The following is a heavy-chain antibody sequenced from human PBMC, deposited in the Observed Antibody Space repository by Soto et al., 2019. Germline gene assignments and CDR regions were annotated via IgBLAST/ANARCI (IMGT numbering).Heavy chain of an antibody. J-gene: IGHJ6*02. Sequence: GGSLRLSCAASGFTFSDYYIHWIRRAPGKGLEWISYISGNGEIIQYAASARGRFTISRDNAENSVYLEMDSLRAEDTAVYYCARQVTTPNYYYGMDVWGQGTTVTVSS. V-gene: IGHV3-11*04. CDR3: ARQVTTPNYYYGMDV. CDR2: ISGNGEII. CDR1: GFTFSDYY. D-gene: IGHD4-17*01.